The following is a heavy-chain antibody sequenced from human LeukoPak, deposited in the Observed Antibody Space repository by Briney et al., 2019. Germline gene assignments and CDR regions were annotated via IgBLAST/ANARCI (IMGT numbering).Heavy chain of an antibody. D-gene: IGHD6-19*01. Sequence: GGSLRLSCAASGFTFSSYGMHWVRQAPGKGLEWVAVISYDGSNKYYADSVKGRFTISRDNSKNTLYLQMNSLRAEDTAVYYCAKDPQWLGPYYFDFWGQGTLVTVSS. CDR3: AKDPQWLGPYYFDF. V-gene: IGHV3-30*18. CDR1: GFTFSSYG. J-gene: IGHJ4*02. CDR2: ISYDGSNK.